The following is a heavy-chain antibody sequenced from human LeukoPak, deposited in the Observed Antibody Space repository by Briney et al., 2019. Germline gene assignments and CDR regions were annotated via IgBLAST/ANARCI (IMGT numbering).Heavy chain of an antibody. CDR1: GFTVSSNY. D-gene: IGHD3-22*01. V-gene: IGHV3-53*01. CDR3: ARGAFDYYDSSGLYYFDY. J-gene: IGHJ4*02. CDR2: IYCGGST. Sequence: GGSLRLSCAASGFTVSSNYMSWVRQAPGKGLEWVSVIYCGGSTYYADSVKGRFTISRDNSKNTLYLQMNSLRAEDTAVYYCARGAFDYYDSSGLYYFDYWGQGTLVTVSS.